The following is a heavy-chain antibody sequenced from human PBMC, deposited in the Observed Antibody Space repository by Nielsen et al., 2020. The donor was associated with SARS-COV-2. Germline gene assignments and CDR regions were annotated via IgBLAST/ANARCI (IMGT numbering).Heavy chain of an antibody. CDR1: GYTFTSYA. J-gene: IGHJ4*02. CDR3: ARSTGVLGPKHFDS. Sequence: ASVKVSCKASGYTFTSYAMHWVRQAPGQGLEWMGWINAGNGNTKYSQKFQARVTMTTEKSTSTTYMELTSLRSDDTAVYYCARSTGVLGPKHFDSWGQGTLVTVSS. CDR2: INAGNGNT. V-gene: IGHV1-3*01. D-gene: IGHD5/OR15-5a*01.